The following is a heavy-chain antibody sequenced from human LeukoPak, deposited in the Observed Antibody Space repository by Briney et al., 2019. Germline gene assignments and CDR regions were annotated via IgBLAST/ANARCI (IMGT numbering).Heavy chain of an antibody. J-gene: IGHJ5*02. Sequence: PSETLSLTCTVSGGSISSGSYYWSWIRQPAGKGLEWIGRIYTSGSTNYNPSLKSRVTISVDTSKNQFSLKLSSVTAADTAVYYCARTPYGGYAGNWFDPWGQGTLVTVSS. CDR2: IYTSGST. D-gene: IGHD5-12*01. CDR1: GGSISSGSYY. CDR3: ARTPYGGYAGNWFDP. V-gene: IGHV4-61*02.